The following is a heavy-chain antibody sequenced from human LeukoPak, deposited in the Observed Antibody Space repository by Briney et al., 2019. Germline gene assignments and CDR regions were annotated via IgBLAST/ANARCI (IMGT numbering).Heavy chain of an antibody. D-gene: IGHD3-16*01. CDR2: IYSGGST. CDR3: AKEGGGARFDY. CDR1: EFSVGSNY. Sequence: GGSLRLSCAASEFSVGSNYMTWVRQAPGKGLEWVSLIYSGGSTYYADSVKGRFTISRDNSKNTLYLQMNRLRVEDTAVYYCAKEGGGARFDYWGQGTLVTVSS. V-gene: IGHV3-53*01. J-gene: IGHJ4*02.